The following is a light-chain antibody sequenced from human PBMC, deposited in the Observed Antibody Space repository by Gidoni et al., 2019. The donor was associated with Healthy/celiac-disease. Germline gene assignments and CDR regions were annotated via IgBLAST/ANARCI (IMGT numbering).Light chain of an antibody. CDR2: AAS. J-gene: IGKJ1*01. CDR3: RQSYSTSWT. V-gene: IGKV1-39*01. CDR1: QSISSY. Sequence: DLQMTQSPSSLSASVGDRVTITCRASQSISSYLNWYQQKPGKAPKLLIYAASSLQSGVPSRFSGSGSGTDFTLTISSLQPEDFAAYYCRQSYSTSWTFGQXTKVEIK.